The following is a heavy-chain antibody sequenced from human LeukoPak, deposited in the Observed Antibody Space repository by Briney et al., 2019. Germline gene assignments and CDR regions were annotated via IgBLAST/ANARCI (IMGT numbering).Heavy chain of an antibody. Sequence: GGSLRLSCAASGFTFSSFSMNWGRQAPGKGLEWISYIASSSSSMYYADSVKGGFTISRDNAKNSQYLQMNSLTAEDTAVYYCARVIGSYGDSAYWGQGTLVTVSS. CDR1: GFTFSSFS. CDR3: ARVIGSYGDSAY. D-gene: IGHD4-17*01. CDR2: IASSSSSM. J-gene: IGHJ4*02. V-gene: IGHV3-48*04.